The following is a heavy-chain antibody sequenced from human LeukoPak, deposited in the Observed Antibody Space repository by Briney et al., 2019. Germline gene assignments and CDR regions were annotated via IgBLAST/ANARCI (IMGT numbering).Heavy chain of an antibody. J-gene: IGHJ6*02. CDR2: IKSKTDGGTT. V-gene: IGHV3-15*01. CDR3: TTDPYYDSSGYYYGYYYGMDV. D-gene: IGHD3-22*01. Sequence: GGSLRLSCAASGFTFSNAWMSWVRQAPGKGLEWVGRIKSKTDGGTTDYAAPVKGRFTISRDDSKNTLYLQMNSLKTEDTAVYYCTTDPYYDSSGYYYGYYYGMDVWGQGTTVTVSS. CDR1: GFTFSNAW.